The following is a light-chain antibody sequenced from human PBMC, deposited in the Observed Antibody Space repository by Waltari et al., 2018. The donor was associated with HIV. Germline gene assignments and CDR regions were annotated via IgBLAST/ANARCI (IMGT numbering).Light chain of an antibody. CDR2: EVS. J-gene: IGLJ3*02. CDR1: IGDVGGYNS. Sequence: QSALTQPPSASGSPGPSLPISCTGTIGDVGGYNSVSWYQQHPGKAPKLLIYEVSQRPSGVPDRFSGSKSGNTASLTVSGLQAEDEADYHCMSYTGHNRWVFGGGTKLTVL. CDR3: MSYTGHNRWV. V-gene: IGLV2-8*01.